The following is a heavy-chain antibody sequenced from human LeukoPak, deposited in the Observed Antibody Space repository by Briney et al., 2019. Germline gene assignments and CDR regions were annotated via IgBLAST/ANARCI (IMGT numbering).Heavy chain of an antibody. CDR2: INQGSSDI. V-gene: IGHV3-7*01. Sequence: GGSLRLSCATSGFTFSGYWMTWVRQPPGKGLEWVANINQGSSDISYVGSVRGRFTISRDNSKNTLYLQMNSLRAEDTAVYYCAKDRSSSGWYEPVDYWGQGTLVTVSS. D-gene: IGHD6-19*01. J-gene: IGHJ4*02. CDR1: GFTFSGYW. CDR3: AKDRSSSGWYEPVDY.